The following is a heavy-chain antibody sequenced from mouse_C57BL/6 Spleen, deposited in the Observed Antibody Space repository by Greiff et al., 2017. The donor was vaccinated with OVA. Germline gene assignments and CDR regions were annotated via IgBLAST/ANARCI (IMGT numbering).Heavy chain of an antibody. CDR2: INPNNGGT. CDR1: GYTFTDYN. V-gene: IGHV1-22*01. J-gene: IGHJ3*01. CDR3: GRKGIYCGYDDIDY. D-gene: IGHD2-2*01. Sequence: VQLQQSGPELVKPGASVKMSCKASGYTFTDYNMHWVKQSHGKSLEWIGYINPNNGGTSYNQKFKGKATLTVNKSSSTAYMELRSLTSEDAAVEYCGRKGIYCGYDDIDYWGQGTLVTVSA.